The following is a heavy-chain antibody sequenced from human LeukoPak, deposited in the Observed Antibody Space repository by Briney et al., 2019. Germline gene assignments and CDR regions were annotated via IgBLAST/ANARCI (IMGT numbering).Heavy chain of an antibody. CDR3: ARGRGYYYGSGSYYKRYYFDY. V-gene: IGHV4-39*01. J-gene: IGHJ4*02. CDR1: GGSITSSNHY. CDR2: FYNTGSA. D-gene: IGHD3-10*01. Sequence: PSETLSLTCTVSGGSITSSNHYWAWIRQPPGKGLEWIGSFYNTGSAYYNPSLKSRVTISLDTSKNQFSLKLSSMTAADTAVYYCARGRGYYYGSGSYYKRYYFDYWGQGTLVTVSS.